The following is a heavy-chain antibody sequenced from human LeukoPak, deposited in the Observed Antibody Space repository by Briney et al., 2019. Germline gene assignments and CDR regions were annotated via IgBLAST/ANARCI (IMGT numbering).Heavy chain of an antibody. CDR3: AKNGYCGGGSCSSIDY. V-gene: IGHV3-30*18. Sequence: GRSLRLSCAASGFTFSSYGMHWVRQAPGKGLEWVAVISYDGSNKYYADSVKGRFTISRDNSKNTLYLQMNSLRAEDTAVYYCAKNGYCGGGSCSSIDYWGQGTLVTVSS. D-gene: IGHD2-15*01. J-gene: IGHJ4*02. CDR2: ISYDGSNK. CDR1: GFTFSSYG.